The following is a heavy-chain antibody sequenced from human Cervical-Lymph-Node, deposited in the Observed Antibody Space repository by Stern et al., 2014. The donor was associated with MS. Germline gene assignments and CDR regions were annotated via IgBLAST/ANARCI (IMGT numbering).Heavy chain of an antibody. V-gene: IGHV3-33*01. CDR2: IWYDGSNP. J-gene: IGHJ4*02. CDR1: GFSFSRYA. Sequence: VQMEESGGGVVQPGRSLRLSCGASGFSFSRYAMHWVRQAPGKGLEWVALIWYDGSNPYYADSVTTRFTISKNNFKNTLYLQMNSLRAKDTAVYYCASAYITTHYYFDYWGQGTLVTVSS. CDR3: ASAYITTHYYFDY. D-gene: IGHD3-16*01.